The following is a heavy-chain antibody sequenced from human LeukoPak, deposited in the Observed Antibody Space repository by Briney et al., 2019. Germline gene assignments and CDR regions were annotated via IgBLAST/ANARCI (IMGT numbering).Heavy chain of an antibody. J-gene: IGHJ6*03. CDR2: INQSGST. CDR3: ARDWGVSARPGYMDV. D-gene: IGHD6-6*01. Sequence: SETLSLTCAVYSGSFSNYYWSWIRQPPGKGLEWIGEINQSGSTNYNPSLKSRVTISVDTSKNQFSLKLSSVTAADTAVYYCARDWGVSARPGYMDVWGKGTTVTVSS. V-gene: IGHV4-34*01. CDR1: SGSFSNYY.